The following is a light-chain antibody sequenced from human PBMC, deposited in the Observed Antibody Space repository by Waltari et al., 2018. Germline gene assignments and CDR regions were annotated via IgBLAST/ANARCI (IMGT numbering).Light chain of an antibody. V-gene: IGLV1-40*01. Sequence: HSALTQPPSVSGAPGQRVTISCSGGGSNIGAGFDVQWYQQLPRAAPKVVIYGDGARASGVPGRFSGSRSGASASLAITGLQAEDEGGYFCQSYDSGLTGYVFGTGTKVTVL. CDR1: GSNIGAGFD. J-gene: IGLJ1*01. CDR2: GDG. CDR3: QSYDSGLTGYV.